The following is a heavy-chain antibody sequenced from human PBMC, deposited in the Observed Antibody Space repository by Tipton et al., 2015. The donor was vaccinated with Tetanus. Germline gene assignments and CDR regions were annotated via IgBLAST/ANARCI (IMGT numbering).Heavy chain of an antibody. CDR3: TRERLDSSGWFSQHFFDS. CDR2: VDNKGST. Sequence: TLSLTCTVSGASLRNSYWSWIRQSPGKGLEWIGYVDNKGSTNYNPSFESRVTISLATSKNQLSLRLSSVTPADTAIYFCTRERLDSSGWFSQHFFDSWGRGIVVTVPS. D-gene: IGHD6-19*01. CDR1: GASLRNSY. V-gene: IGHV4-59*01. J-gene: IGHJ4*02.